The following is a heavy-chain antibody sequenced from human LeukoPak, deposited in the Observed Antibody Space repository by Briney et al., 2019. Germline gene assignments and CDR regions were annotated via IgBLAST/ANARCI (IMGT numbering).Heavy chain of an antibody. CDR2: ISGSGGST. J-gene: IGHJ3*02. Sequence: GGSLRLSCAASGFTFSSYGMSWVRQAPGKGLEWVSAISGSGGSTYYADSVKGRFTISRDNPKNTLYLQMNSLRAEDTAVYYCASGTIVGARGAAFDIWGQGTMVTVSS. V-gene: IGHV3-23*01. D-gene: IGHD1-26*01. CDR3: ASGTIVGARGAAFDI. CDR1: GFTFSSYG.